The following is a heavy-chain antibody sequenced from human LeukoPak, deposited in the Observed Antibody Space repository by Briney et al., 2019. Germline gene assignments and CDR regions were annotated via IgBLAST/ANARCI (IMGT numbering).Heavy chain of an antibody. CDR1: GGTFSSYA. J-gene: IGHJ3*02. D-gene: IGHD2-15*01. Sequence: GASVKVSCKASGGTFSSYAISWVRQAPAQGLDWMGGIIPIFGTANYAQKFQGRVTITADESTSTAYMELSSLRSEDTAVYYCARDIPLTPGYCSGGSCYLRFDIWGQGTMVTVSS. V-gene: IGHV1-69*13. CDR2: IIPIFGTA. CDR3: ARDIPLTPGYCSGGSCYLRFDI.